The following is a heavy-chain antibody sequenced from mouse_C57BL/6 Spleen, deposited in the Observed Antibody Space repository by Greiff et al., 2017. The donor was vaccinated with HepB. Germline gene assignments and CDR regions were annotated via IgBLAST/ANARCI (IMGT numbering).Heavy chain of an antibody. CDR3: ARGLPHTVDRYFDV. V-gene: IGHV1-80*01. D-gene: IGHD3-1*01. J-gene: IGHJ1*03. CDR2: IYPGDGDT. Sequence: VQLQESGAELVKPGASVKISCKASGYAFSSYWMNWVKQRPGKGLEWIGQIYPGDGDTNYNGKFKGKATLTADKSSSTAYMQLSSLTSEDSAVYFCARGLPHTVDRYFDVWGTGTTVTVSS. CDR1: GYAFSSYW.